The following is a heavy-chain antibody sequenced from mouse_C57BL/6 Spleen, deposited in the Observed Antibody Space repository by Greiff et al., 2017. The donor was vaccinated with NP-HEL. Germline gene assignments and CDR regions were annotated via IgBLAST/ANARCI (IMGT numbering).Heavy chain of an antibody. J-gene: IGHJ1*03. CDR2: INPNNGGT. D-gene: IGHD2-5*01. Sequence: VQLQQSGPELVKPGASVKISCKASGYTFTDYYMNWVKQSHGKSLEWIGDINPNNGGTSYNQKFKGKATLTVDKSSSTAYMELRSLTSEDSAVYYCARGGDYSNYEGYFDVWGTGTTVTVSS. CDR1: GYTFTDYY. CDR3: ARGGDYSNYEGYFDV. V-gene: IGHV1-26*01.